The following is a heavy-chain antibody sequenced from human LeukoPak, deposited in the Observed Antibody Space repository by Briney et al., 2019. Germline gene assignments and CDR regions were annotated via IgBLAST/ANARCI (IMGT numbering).Heavy chain of an antibody. CDR1: GGTFSSYA. CDR2: IIPILNIV. Sequence: SVKVSCKASGGTFSSYAISWVRQAPGQGLEWMGTIIPILNIVNYAQNFQGRVTITADTSTTTAYMEQRSLRSEDTAVYYCARSGQDGLGYWYFGLWGRGTLVTVSS. CDR3: ARSGQDGLGYWYFGL. D-gene: IGHD3/OR15-3a*01. V-gene: IGHV1-69*04. J-gene: IGHJ2*01.